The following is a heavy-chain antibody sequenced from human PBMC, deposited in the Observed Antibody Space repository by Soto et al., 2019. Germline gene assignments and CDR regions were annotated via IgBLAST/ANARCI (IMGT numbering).Heavy chain of an antibody. CDR1: GFPFSSYA. Sequence: GGSLRLSCAASGFPFSSYAMSWVRQATGKGLEWVSAISGSGGSTYYADSVKGRFTISRDNSKNTLYLQMNSLRAEDTAVYYCAKEWYYYDSSGYHPVDYWGQGTLVTVSS. D-gene: IGHD3-22*01. CDR3: AKEWYYYDSSGYHPVDY. V-gene: IGHV3-23*01. J-gene: IGHJ4*02. CDR2: ISGSGGST.